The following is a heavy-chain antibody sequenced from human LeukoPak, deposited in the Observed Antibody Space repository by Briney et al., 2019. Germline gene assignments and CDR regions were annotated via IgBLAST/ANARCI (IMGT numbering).Heavy chain of an antibody. Sequence: SETLSLTRTVSGVSISSTSHAWGWSRQPPGKGLEWLGNIYNSGSSNYSPSLRSRVSISVDTSKNQFSLRLRSVTAADTAVYYCGRDTHLESWGQGILVTVFS. CDR2: IYNSGSS. J-gene: IGHJ4*02. CDR1: GVSISSTSHA. V-gene: IGHV4-39*01. CDR3: GRDTHLES.